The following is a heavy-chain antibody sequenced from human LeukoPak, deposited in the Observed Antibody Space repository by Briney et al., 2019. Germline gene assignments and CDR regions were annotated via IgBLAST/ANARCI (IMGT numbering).Heavy chain of an antibody. D-gene: IGHD3-3*01. Sequence: SSETLSLTCTVSGGSISSYYWSWIRQPPGKGLEWIGYIYYSGSTNYNPSLKSRVTISVDTSKNQFSLKLSSVTAADTAVYYCARVGTPRKPRPYYDFWSGYGHHAFDIWGQGTMVTVSS. CDR2: IYYSGST. CDR1: GGSISSYY. V-gene: IGHV4-59*01. CDR3: ARVGTPRKPRPYYDFWSGYGHHAFDI. J-gene: IGHJ3*02.